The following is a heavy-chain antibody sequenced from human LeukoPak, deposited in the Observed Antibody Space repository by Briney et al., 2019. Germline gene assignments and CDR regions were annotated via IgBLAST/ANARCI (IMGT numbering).Heavy chain of an antibody. V-gene: IGHV4-59*12. CDR1: GGSISSLY. Sequence: SETLSLTCSVSGGSISSLYWSWIRQPPGKGLEWIGYIYYTGSTNYNPSLKSRVTISVDKAENQFSLKMSSVTAADTAVYYCARVGIYYYGSGALDAFDIWGQGTMVTVSS. D-gene: IGHD3-10*01. J-gene: IGHJ3*02. CDR2: IYYTGST. CDR3: ARVGIYYYGSGALDAFDI.